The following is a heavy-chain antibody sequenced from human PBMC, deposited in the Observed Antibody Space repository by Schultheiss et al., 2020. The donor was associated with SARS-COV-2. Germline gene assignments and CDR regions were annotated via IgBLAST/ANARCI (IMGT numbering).Heavy chain of an antibody. J-gene: IGHJ6*02. D-gene: IGHD3-22*01. CDR3: ARDRVGYYYDSSGYYSGYYYGMDV. V-gene: IGHV4-61*05. Sequence: GSLRLSCTVSGGSISSSSYYWGWIRQPPGKGLEWIGYIYYSGSTNYNPSLKSRVTISVDTSKNQFSLMLRSVTAADTAVYYCARDRVGYYYDSSGYYSGYYYGMDVWGQGTTVTVSS. CDR1: GGSISSSSYY. CDR2: IYYSGST.